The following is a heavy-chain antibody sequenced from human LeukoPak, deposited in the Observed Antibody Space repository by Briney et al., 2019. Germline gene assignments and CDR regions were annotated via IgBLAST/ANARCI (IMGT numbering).Heavy chain of an antibody. CDR3: AHYHYDMGSFQH. D-gene: IGHD3-22*01. CDR2: IYWNDDK. Sequence: PGPTPVNPTQTLTLTCTFSGFSLSPSEVGVGWIRQPPVKALEPLALIYWNDDKRYSPSLKSTLSITKDTSKNQVVLTMTNMDPVDTATYYFAHYHYDMGSFQHWGQGTLVTVSS. J-gene: IGHJ1*01. V-gene: IGHV2-5*01. CDR1: GFSLSPSEVG.